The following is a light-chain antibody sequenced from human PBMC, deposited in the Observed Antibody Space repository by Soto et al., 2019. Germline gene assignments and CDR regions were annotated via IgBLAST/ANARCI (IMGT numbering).Light chain of an antibody. Sequence: VMTQYPATLSVSPGERATLSCRASQSVSSNLAWYQQKPGQAPRLLIYGASTRATGIPARFSGSGSGTEFTLTISSLQSEDFAVYYCQQYNDWPRTFGQLTKVDI. J-gene: IGKJ1*01. CDR1: QSVSSN. V-gene: IGKV3-15*01. CDR3: QQYNDWPRT. CDR2: GAS.